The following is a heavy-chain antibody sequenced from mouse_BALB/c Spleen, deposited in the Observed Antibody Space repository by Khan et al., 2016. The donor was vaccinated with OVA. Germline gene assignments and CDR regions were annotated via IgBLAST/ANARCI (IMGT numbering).Heavy chain of an antibody. Sequence: VQLKESGGGLVQPGGSRKLSCAASGFTFNSYGIHWVRQAPEKGLEWVAYISGDSNTIYYADTVKGRFTISRDNPKNTLFLQMTSLMSEDTAMYYCATSYFYGYYFDYWGPGTTLTVS. V-gene: IGHV5-17*02. J-gene: IGHJ2*01. CDR2: ISGDSNTI. CDR3: ATSYFYGYYFDY. D-gene: IGHD1-1*01. CDR1: GFTFNSYG.